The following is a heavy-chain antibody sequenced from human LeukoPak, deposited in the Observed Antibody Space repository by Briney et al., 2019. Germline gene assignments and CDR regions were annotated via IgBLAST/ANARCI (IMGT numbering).Heavy chain of an antibody. CDR1: GYTFTSYG. CDR2: ISAYNGNT. D-gene: IGHD6-13*01. V-gene: IGHV1-18*01. J-gene: IGHJ4*02. Sequence: ASVKVSCKASGYTFTSYGISWVRQAPGQGLEWMGWISAYNGNTNYAQKLQGRVTMTTDTSTSTAYMELRSLRSDDTAVYYCAREDSSSWYRSHYFDYWGQGTLVTVSS. CDR3: AREDSSSWYRSHYFDY.